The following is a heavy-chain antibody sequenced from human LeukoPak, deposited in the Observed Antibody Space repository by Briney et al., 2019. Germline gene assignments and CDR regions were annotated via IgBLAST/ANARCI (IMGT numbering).Heavy chain of an antibody. D-gene: IGHD3-22*01. CDR1: GGSIIDSNW. J-gene: IGHJ3*02. V-gene: IGHV4-4*02. Sequence: SGTLSLTCAVSGGSIIDSNWWSWVHQPPGKGLEWIGEIDHSGSTYYNPSLKSRVTISVDRSKNQFSLKLSSVTAADTAVYYCASRQVVVNAFDIWGQGTTVTVSS. CDR2: IDHSGST. CDR3: ASRQVVVNAFDI.